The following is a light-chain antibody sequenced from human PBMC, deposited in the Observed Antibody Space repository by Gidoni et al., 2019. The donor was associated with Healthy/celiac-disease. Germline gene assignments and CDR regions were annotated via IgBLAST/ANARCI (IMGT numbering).Light chain of an antibody. V-gene: IGLV2-23*01. CDR1: SSDVGSYNL. CDR3: CSYAGIGYV. CDR2: EGS. Sequence: QSALTQPASVSGSPGQSLTISCTGTSSDVGSYNLVSWYQQHPGKAPKLMIYEGSKRPSGVSNRFSGSKSGNTASLTIAGLQAEDEADYYCCSYAGIGYVFGTGTKVXVX. J-gene: IGLJ1*01.